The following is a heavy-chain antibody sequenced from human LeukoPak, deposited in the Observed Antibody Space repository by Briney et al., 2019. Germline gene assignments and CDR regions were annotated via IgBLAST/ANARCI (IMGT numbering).Heavy chain of an antibody. Sequence: SETLSLTCTVSGGSISSYYWSWIRQPPGKGLEWIGYIYYSGSTNYNHSLKSRVTISVDTSKNQFSLKLSSMTAADTAVYYCARQRVNKWNNLWSFDYWGQGTLVTVSS. CDR3: ARQRVNKWNNLWSFDY. V-gene: IGHV4-59*08. D-gene: IGHD1/OR15-1a*01. CDR2: IYYSGST. J-gene: IGHJ4*02. CDR1: GGSISSYY.